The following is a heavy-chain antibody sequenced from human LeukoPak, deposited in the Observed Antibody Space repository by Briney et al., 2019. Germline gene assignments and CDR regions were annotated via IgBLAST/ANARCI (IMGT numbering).Heavy chain of an antibody. D-gene: IGHD3-10*01. Sequence: GGSLRLSCAASGFTVSNNYMTWVRQAPGKGLDCVSVITSAGATYYADSVKGRFIISRANSQNTLYLQMDSLRAEDTAVYYCASRESPGYYYGMDVWGQGTTVTVSS. CDR2: ITSAGAT. CDR3: ASRESPGYYYGMDV. J-gene: IGHJ6*02. V-gene: IGHV3-66*01. CDR1: GFTVSNNY.